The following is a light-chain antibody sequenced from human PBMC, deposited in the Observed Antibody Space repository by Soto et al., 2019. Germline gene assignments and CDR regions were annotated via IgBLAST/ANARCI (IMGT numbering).Light chain of an antibody. Sequence: EIVMTQSPATLSVSPGERATLSCRASQSVSSNLAWYQQQPGQPPRLLIYDASTRATDIPARFSGSGSGTEFTLAISSLQSEDFAVYYCQQYKSWLDTLGKGTKLEIK. CDR1: QSVSSN. CDR3: QQYKSWLDT. J-gene: IGKJ2*01. V-gene: IGKV3-15*01. CDR2: DAS.